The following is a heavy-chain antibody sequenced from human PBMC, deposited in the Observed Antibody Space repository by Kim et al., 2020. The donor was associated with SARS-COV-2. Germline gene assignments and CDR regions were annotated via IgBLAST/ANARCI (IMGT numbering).Heavy chain of an antibody. V-gene: IGHV1-46*01. D-gene: IGHD6-19*01. CDR2: INPSADYT. CDR1: GYTFTDYF. J-gene: IGHJ4*02. CDR3: ARELAGTYNFDY. Sequence: ASVKVSCKASGYTFTDYFFHWVRQAPGQGLEYMGIINPSADYTTYPQKFQGRVTMTRDTSTSTVYMELSSLRSEDTAVYFCARELAGTYNFDYWGQGTLV.